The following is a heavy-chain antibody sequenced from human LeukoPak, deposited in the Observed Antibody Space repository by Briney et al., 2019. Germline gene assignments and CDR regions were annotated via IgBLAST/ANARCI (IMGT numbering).Heavy chain of an antibody. V-gene: IGHV5-51*01. CDR1: GYIFTSYW. J-gene: IGHJ5*02. D-gene: IGHD2-15*01. CDR2: IYPGDSDT. CDR3: ARQEYCSGGSCYTWFDP. Sequence: GESLKISCKGSGYIFTSYWIGWVRQMPGEGLEWMGIIYPGDSDTRYSPSFQGQVTISADKSISTAYLQWSSLKASDTAMYYCARQEYCSGGSCYTWFDPWGQGTLVIVSS.